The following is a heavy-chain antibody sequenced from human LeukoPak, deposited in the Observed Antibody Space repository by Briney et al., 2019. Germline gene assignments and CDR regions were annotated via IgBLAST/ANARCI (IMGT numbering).Heavy chain of an antibody. CDR3: ARVILGYCSSTSCRNTYYNWFHP. V-gene: IGHV1-69*05. Sequence: AASVKVSCKASGGTFSSYAISWVRQAPGQGLEWMGGIIPIFGTANYAQKFQGRVTITTDESTSTAYMELSSLRSEDTAVYYCARVILGYCSSTSCRNTYYNWFHPWGQGTLVTVSS. CDR2: IIPIFGTA. CDR1: GGTFSSYA. J-gene: IGHJ5*02. D-gene: IGHD2-2*01.